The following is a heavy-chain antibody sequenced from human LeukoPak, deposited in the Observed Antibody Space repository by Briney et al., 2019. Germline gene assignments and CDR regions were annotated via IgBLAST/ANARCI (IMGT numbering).Heavy chain of an antibody. Sequence: GGSLRLSCAASGFTFNSYAMTWVRQAPGKGLEWVANIKQDGSEKYYVDSVKGRFTISRDNAKNSLYLQMNSLRAEDTAVYYCARDKIVGATNFDYWGQGTLVTVSS. CDR2: IKQDGSEK. V-gene: IGHV3-7*01. J-gene: IGHJ4*02. D-gene: IGHD1-26*01. CDR3: ARDKIVGATNFDY. CDR1: GFTFNSYA.